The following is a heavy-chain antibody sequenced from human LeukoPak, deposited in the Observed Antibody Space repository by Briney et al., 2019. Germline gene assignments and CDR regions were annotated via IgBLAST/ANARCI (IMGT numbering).Heavy chain of an antibody. D-gene: IGHD5-24*01. V-gene: IGHV1-46*01. Sequence: AASVKVSCKASGGTFSSYAISWVRQAPGQGLEWMGIINPSGGSTSYAQKFQGRVTMTRDTSTSTVYMELSSLRSEDTAVYYCARDLPDGHNSVASLSGIDYWGQGTLVTVSS. CDR2: INPSGGST. CDR1: GGTFSSYA. J-gene: IGHJ4*02. CDR3: ARDLPDGHNSVASLSGIDY.